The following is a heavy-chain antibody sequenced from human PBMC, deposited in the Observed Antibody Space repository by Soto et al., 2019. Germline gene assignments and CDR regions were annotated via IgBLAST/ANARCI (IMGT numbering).Heavy chain of an antibody. CDR3: ARSTSPLIAVTIGY. D-gene: IGHD6-19*01. CDR2: ISYDGYNT. V-gene: IGHV3-30-3*01. J-gene: IGHJ4*02. CDR1: GFTFSSYT. Sequence: QVDLVESGGGVVQPGRSLRLSCATSGFTFSSYTMHWVRQAPGKGLEWVALISYDGYNTDYAYSVKGRFTISRDNSKNTMYLQMDSLRVEDTAVYYCARSTSPLIAVTIGYWGQGAPVTVSS.